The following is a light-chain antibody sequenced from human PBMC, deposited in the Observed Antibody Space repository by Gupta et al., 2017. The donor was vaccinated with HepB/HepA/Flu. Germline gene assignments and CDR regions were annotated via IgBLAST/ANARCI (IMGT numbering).Light chain of an antibody. Sequence: AHPMTQSPYSLSASFGDRVTITCRSSQRIASDLKWYEKRPGKAPKLLICSASSLQIGVPSRFSGSGSGTDFSLTISSLRREDSATYYCQQGDTLPRTFGQGTKVEIK. CDR1: QRIASD. CDR3: QQGDTLPRT. V-gene: IGKV1-6*01. CDR2: SAS. J-gene: IGKJ1*01.